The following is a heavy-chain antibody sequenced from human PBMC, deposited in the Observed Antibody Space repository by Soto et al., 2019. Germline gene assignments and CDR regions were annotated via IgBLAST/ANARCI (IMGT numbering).Heavy chain of an antibody. CDR1: GFTFTDYW. J-gene: IGHJ4*02. Sequence: EVHLVESGGGLVQPGGSLRLSCAASGFTFTDYWIHWVRQSPGKGLVWVSHIHSDGTTTTYADSVKGRFTISRDNARNTVSLQINGLRAEDTAVYYCARGGVGCFDYWGQGALVSVSS. CDR2: IHSDGTTT. V-gene: IGHV3-74*03. CDR3: ARGGVGCFDY. D-gene: IGHD3-16*01.